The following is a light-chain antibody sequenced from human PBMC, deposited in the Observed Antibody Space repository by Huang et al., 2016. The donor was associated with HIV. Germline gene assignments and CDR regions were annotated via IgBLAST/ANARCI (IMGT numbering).Light chain of an antibody. Sequence: EIVMTQSPVILSVSPGESATLSCRASQSVSTNLAWYQQKPGQAPRHLLYDALTRATGIPARFSGSGSGTEFTLTISSVQSEEFAVYSCQQYEVWQTFGRGTKVEIK. CDR3: QQYEVWQT. CDR2: DAL. CDR1: QSVSTN. J-gene: IGKJ4*02. V-gene: IGKV3-15*01.